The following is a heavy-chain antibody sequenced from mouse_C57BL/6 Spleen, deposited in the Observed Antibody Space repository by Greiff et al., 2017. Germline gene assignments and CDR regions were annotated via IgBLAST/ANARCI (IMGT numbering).Heavy chain of an antibody. Sequence: DVKLVESGGGLVKPGGSLKLSCAASGFTFSSYTMSWVRQTPEKRLEWVATISGGGGNTYYPDSVKGRFTISRDNAKNTLYLQMSSLRSEDTALYFCASLIYYDYDETYWGQGTLVTVSA. CDR3: ASLIYYDYDETY. D-gene: IGHD2-4*01. CDR2: ISGGGGNT. CDR1: GFTFSSYT. J-gene: IGHJ3*01. V-gene: IGHV5-9*01.